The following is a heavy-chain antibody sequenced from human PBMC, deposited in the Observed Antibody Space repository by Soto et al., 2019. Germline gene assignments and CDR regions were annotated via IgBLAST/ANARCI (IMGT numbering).Heavy chain of an antibody. D-gene: IGHD6-19*01. Sequence: EVQLAESGGGLVQPGGSLRLSCADSGFSSSPFWMTRVRQAPGKGLEWVALIKQDGSEELYVDSVKGRFTISRDNAKNSVYLQMDSLRVEDTAVYYCTGGNGWLQTDWGQGTLVTVSS. CDR1: GFSSSPFW. V-gene: IGHV3-7*04. CDR2: IKQDGSEE. J-gene: IGHJ4*02. CDR3: TGGNGWLQTD.